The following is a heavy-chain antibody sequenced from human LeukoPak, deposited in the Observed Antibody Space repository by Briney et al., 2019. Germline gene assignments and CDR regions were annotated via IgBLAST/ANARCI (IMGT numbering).Heavy chain of an antibody. CDR3: ARDLRLSLDYYESAGVPFHYGMDV. Sequence: ASVKVSCKASGSSFTGYYIHWMRQAPAQGLEWMGWINPNSGHTGYAENFQGRVTMTRDTSISTVYMELSRLRSDDTAVYYCARDLRLSLDYYESAGVPFHYGMDVWGQGTTVTVSS. CDR1: GSSFTGYY. J-gene: IGHJ6*02. CDR2: INPNSGHT. D-gene: IGHD3-22*01. V-gene: IGHV1-2*02.